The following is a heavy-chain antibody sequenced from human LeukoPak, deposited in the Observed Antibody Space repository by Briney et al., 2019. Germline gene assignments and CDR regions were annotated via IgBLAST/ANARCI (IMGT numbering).Heavy chain of an antibody. D-gene: IGHD1-26*01. CDR3: ARDIHSGSYYYYFDC. Sequence: PGGSLRLSCAASGFIFSSHTLHWARQGPGKGLEWMAVISYDGSNKYYADSVKGRFTISRDNSKNTLYLQMNSLRTEDTAVYYCARDIHSGSYYYYFDCWGQGTLVTVSS. J-gene: IGHJ4*02. V-gene: IGHV3-30-3*01. CDR1: GFIFSSHT. CDR2: ISYDGSNK.